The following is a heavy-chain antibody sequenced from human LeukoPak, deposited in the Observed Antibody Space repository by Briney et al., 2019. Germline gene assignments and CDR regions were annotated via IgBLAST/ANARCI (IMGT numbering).Heavy chain of an antibody. CDR2: IFHSGTT. CDR1: GGSISGSNW. CDR3: ARSIAVASGFFEDY. V-gene: IGHV4-4*02. D-gene: IGHD6-19*01. J-gene: IGHJ4*02. Sequence: PSETLSLTCAVSGGSISGSNWWSWVRQPPGKGLEWIGEIFHSGTTNFNPSLKSRVTISVDTSKNQFSLKLSSVTAADTAVYYCARSIAVASGFFEDYWGQGTLVTVSS.